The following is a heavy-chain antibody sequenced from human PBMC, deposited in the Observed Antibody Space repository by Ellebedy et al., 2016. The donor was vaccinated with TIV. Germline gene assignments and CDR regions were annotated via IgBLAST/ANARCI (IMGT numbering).Heavy chain of an antibody. J-gene: IGHJ6*02. V-gene: IGHV3-49*03. Sequence: GESLKISCTGSGFTFGDYVMSWFRQAPGKGLEWVAFIRSKGNGGTTECAASVKVRFTISRDDSKSIDYLEMNSLKTEDTAVYYCTRHCINCVCYRDYYYGMDVWGQGTTVTGSS. CDR1: GFTFGDYV. CDR3: TRHCINCVCYRDYYYGMDV. D-gene: IGHD2-8*01. CDR2: IRSKGNGGTT.